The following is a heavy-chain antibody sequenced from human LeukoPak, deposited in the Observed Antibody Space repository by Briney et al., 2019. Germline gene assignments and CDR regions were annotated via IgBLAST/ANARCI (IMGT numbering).Heavy chain of an antibody. Sequence: GGSLRLSCAASGFSFSTYWMNWVRQPPGKGLEWVANIMRDGSEKYYVDSVKGRFTISRDNAKNSLYLQMNSLRAEDTAVYYCARDPSRGYSYGYADYWGQGTLVTVSS. CDR1: GFSFSTYW. V-gene: IGHV3-7*01. J-gene: IGHJ4*02. CDR2: IMRDGSEK. CDR3: ARDPSRGYSYGYADY. D-gene: IGHD5-18*01.